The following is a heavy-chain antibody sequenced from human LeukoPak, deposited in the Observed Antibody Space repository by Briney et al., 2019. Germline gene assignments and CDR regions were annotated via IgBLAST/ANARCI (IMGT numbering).Heavy chain of an antibody. CDR3: ARVTHYYDSGSYPY. J-gene: IGHJ4*02. D-gene: IGHD3-10*01. CDR2: IYHSGTT. CDR1: GGSISSGDYS. Sequence: SQTLSLTCAVSGGSISSGDYSWSWIRQSPGKGLEWIGNIYHSGTTYYNPSLKSRATISVDTSKNQFSLKLSSVTAADTAVYYCARVTHYYDSGSYPYWGQGTLVIVSS. V-gene: IGHV4-30-2*06.